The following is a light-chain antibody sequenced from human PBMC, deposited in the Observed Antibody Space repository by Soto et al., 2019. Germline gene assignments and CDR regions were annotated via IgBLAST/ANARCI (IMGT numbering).Light chain of an antibody. Sequence: QSALTQPASVSGSPGQSITISCAGTSSDIGGSEYVAWYQQHPGKAPKLMIYGVSNRPSGVSNRFSGSKSCNTASLTISGLQAEDEADYFCYSSRSSSTTFYVFGTGTKVTVL. CDR3: YSSRSSSTTFYV. J-gene: IGLJ1*01. CDR1: SSDIGGSEY. CDR2: GVS. V-gene: IGLV2-14*03.